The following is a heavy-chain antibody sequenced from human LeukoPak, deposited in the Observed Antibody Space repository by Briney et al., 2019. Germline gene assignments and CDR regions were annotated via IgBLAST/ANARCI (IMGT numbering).Heavy chain of an antibody. CDR2: INSDGSST. V-gene: IGHV3-74*01. CDR3: VTIGGSGAAYFY. CDR1: GFAFSSYW. D-gene: IGHD3-16*01. J-gene: IGHJ4*02. Sequence: GGSLRLSCAASGFAFSSYWMHWVRQAPGKGLVWVSRINSDGSSTTYADSVKARFIISRDNAKNTVYLQMNSLRAEDTAAYYCVTIGGSGAAYFYWGQGTLVTVSS.